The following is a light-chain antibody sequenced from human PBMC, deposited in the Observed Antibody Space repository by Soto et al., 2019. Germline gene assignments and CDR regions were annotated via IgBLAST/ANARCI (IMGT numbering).Light chain of an antibody. Sequence: EIVSTQSPATLSLSPGEGVTLSCRASQSVSSYLLWYQQKPGQPPRLLIYAASNRATGIPARFSGSGSGTDFTLTISRLEPEDFAVYYCQQYGSSFSITFGQGTRLETK. CDR1: QSVSSY. V-gene: IGKV3-20*01. CDR2: AAS. CDR3: QQYGSSFSIT. J-gene: IGKJ5*01.